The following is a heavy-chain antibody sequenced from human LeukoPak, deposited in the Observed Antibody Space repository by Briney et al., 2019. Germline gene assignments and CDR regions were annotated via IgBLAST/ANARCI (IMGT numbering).Heavy chain of an antibody. CDR1: GFTFSSYG. V-gene: IGHV3-33*01. CDR2: IWYDGSNK. J-gene: IGHJ4*02. CDR3: ARHQSRGPPAY. D-gene: IGHD2-15*01. Sequence: GGSLRLSCAASGFTFSSYGMHWVRQAPGKGLEWVAVIWYDGSNKYYADSVKGRFTISRDNSKNTLYLQMNSLRAEDTALYYCARHQSRGPPAYWGQGTLVTVSS.